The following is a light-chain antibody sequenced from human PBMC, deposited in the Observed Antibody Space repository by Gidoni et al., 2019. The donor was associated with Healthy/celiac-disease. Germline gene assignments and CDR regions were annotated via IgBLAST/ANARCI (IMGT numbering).Light chain of an antibody. CDR3: QQYYSTPPT. Sequence: DIVMTQSPDSLAVSLGERANTNCKSSQSVLYSSNNKNYLAWYQQKPGQPPKLLIYWASTRESGVPDRFSGSGSGTDFTLTISSLQAEYVAVYYCQQYYSTPPTFGQXTKLEIK. CDR1: QSVLYSSNNKNY. V-gene: IGKV4-1*01. J-gene: IGKJ2*01. CDR2: WAS.